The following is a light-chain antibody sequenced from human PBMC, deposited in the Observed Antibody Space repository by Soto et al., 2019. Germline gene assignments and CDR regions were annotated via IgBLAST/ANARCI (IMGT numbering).Light chain of an antibody. CDR2: DAS. CDR3: QQRSNWPPIT. J-gene: IGKJ5*01. Sequence: EIFLTQSPDTLSLSPGERATLTCRASQSVTNYIAWYQQRPGQAPRLLIYDASNRATGVPARFSGSRSGTDFTLTISDLEPADFAVYYCQQRSNWPPITFGQGTRLEIK. CDR1: QSVTNY. V-gene: IGKV3-11*01.